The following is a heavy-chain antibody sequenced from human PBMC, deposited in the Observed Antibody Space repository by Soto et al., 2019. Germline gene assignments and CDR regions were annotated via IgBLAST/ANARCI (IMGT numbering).Heavy chain of an antibody. D-gene: IGHD5-12*01. CDR3: ARAYSGYDYGWFDP. CDR1: GGSISSSSYY. CDR2: IYYSGST. J-gene: IGHJ5*02. Sequence: QLQLQESGPGLVKPSETLSLTCTVSGGSISSSSYYWGWIRQPPGKGLEWIGSIYYSGSTYYNPSLKSRVTISVDTSKNQCSLKLSSVTAADTAVYYCARAYSGYDYGWFDPWGQGTLVTVSS. V-gene: IGHV4-39*01.